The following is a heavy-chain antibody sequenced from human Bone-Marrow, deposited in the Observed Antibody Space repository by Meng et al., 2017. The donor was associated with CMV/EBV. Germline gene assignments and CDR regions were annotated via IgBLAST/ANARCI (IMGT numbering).Heavy chain of an antibody. CDR3: AKGKTGDY. Sequence: GGSLRLSCAASGFTFSTYTLSWVRQAPGKGLEWVSVIYRGGDGTDYADSVKGRFSVSRDDSKNTLYLQMSSLRADDTAVYYCAKGKTGDYWGQGTRVTVSS. V-gene: IGHV3-23*03. CDR2: IYRGGDGT. J-gene: IGHJ4*02. CDR1: GFTFSTYT.